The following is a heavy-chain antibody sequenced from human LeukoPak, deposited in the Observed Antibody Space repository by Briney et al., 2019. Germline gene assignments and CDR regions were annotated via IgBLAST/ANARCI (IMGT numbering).Heavy chain of an antibody. V-gene: IGHV1-2*02. Sequence: PLASVKVSCKASGYSLIVYYMHWIRQAPGQRLEWMGWINPRTGETNYAQKFQGRVTMTRDTPISTVYMELSGLRFDDTARYYCARDRELRWSQGGLDYWGQGTLLTVSS. CDR2: INPRTGET. D-gene: IGHD3-10*01. CDR3: ARDRELRWSQGGLDY. J-gene: IGHJ4*02. CDR1: GYSLIVYY.